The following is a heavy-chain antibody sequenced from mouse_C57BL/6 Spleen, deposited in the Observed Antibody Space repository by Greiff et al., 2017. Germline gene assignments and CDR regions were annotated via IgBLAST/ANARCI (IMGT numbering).Heavy chain of an antibody. V-gene: IGHV1-22*01. CDR2: INPNNGGT. CDR1: GYTFTDYN. D-gene: IGHD2-3*01. Sequence: EVQLQQSGPELVKPGASVKMSCKASGYTFTDYNMHWVKQSHGKSLEWIGYINPNNGGTSYNKKFKGTATLTVNKYSSTAYMELRSLTSEDSAVYYCARENGYWVMDYWGQGTSVTVSS. CDR3: ARENGYWVMDY. J-gene: IGHJ4*01.